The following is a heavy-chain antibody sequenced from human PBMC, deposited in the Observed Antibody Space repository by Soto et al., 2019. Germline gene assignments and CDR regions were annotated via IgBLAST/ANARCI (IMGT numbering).Heavy chain of an antibody. V-gene: IGHV4-39*01. CDR3: ARRWGYSFDY. Sequence: ASETLPLTCTVSGGSISRYYWGWIRRPPGKGLEWIGSIYYSGSTCYNPSLKSRVTISVDTSKNQFSLKLSSVTAADTAVYYCARRWGYSFDYWGQGTLVTVS. CDR1: GGSISRYY. D-gene: IGHD7-27*01. CDR2: IYYSGST. J-gene: IGHJ4*02.